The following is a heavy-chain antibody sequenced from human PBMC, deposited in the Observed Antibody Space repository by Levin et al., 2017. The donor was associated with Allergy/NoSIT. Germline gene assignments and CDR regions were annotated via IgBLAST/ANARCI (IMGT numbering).Heavy chain of an antibody. D-gene: IGHD2-21*02. CDR1: GFTFSDYY. J-gene: IGHJ4*02. V-gene: IGHV3-11*01. CDR2: MSGSSSTI. Sequence: PGESLKISCAASGFTFSDYYMSWVRQAPGKGLEWVSYMSGSSSTIYYADSVKGRFTISRDNAKNSLYLQMNSLRAEDTAVYYCARGSQVTVTAGLDYWGQGTLVTVSS. CDR3: ARGSQVTVTAGLDY.